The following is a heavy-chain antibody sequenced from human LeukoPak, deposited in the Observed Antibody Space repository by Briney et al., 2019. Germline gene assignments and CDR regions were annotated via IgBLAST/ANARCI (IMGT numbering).Heavy chain of an antibody. J-gene: IGHJ4*02. Sequence: SETLSLTCAVSGGPISSGGYSWSWIRQPPGKGLEWIGYIYHSGSTYYNPSLKSRVTISVDRSKNQFSLKLSSVTAADTAVYYCARAHPYYYDSSGYYGGGYFDYWGQGTLVTVSS. CDR2: IYHSGST. CDR1: GGPISSGGYS. D-gene: IGHD3-22*01. V-gene: IGHV4-30-2*01. CDR3: ARAHPYYYDSSGYYGGGYFDY.